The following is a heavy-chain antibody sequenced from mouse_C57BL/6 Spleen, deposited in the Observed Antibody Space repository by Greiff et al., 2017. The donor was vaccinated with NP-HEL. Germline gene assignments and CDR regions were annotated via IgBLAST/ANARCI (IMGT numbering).Heavy chain of an antibody. D-gene: IGHD3-2*02. J-gene: IGHJ2*01. CDR3: ARGGTRSSGYDY. V-gene: IGHV1-52*01. CDR1: GYTFTSYW. Sequence: QVQLQQPGAELVRPGSSVKLSCKASGYTFTSYWMHWVKQRPIQGLEWIGNIDPSDSETHYNQKFKDKATLTVDKSSSTAYMQLSSLTSEDSAVDYCARGGTRSSGYDYWGQGTTLTVSS. CDR2: IDPSDSET.